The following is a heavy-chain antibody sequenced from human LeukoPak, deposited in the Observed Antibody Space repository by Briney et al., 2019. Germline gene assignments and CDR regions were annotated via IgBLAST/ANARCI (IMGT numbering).Heavy chain of an antibody. CDR1: GFTFSSYA. Sequence: PGGSLRLSCAASGFTFSSYAMSWVRQAPGKGLEWVSSISSSSSYIYYAGSVKGRFTISRDNAKNSLYLQMNSLRAEDTAVYYCARVGYSGYDRGGFVDYWGQGTLVTVSS. V-gene: IGHV3-21*01. D-gene: IGHD5-12*01. CDR3: ARVGYSGYDRGGFVDY. J-gene: IGHJ4*02. CDR2: ISSSSSYI.